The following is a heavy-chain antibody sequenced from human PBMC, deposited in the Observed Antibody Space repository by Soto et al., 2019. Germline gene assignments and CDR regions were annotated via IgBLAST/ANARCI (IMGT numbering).Heavy chain of an antibody. CDR1: GGSIDSGGYY. CDR2: IYYSGAA. D-gene: IGHD1-26*01. V-gene: IGHV4-31*03. J-gene: IGHJ6*02. CDR3: ATAIVGAANNRQRGHYYGLDV. Sequence: QVQLKESGPGLVQPSQTLSLTCTVSGGSIDSGGYYWSWIRQYPGKGLEWIGYIYYSGAAYYNPSLKSRVSISVDMSKNQFSLKVNSVTAADTAVYYCATAIVGAANNRQRGHYYGLDVWGQGTTVTVSS.